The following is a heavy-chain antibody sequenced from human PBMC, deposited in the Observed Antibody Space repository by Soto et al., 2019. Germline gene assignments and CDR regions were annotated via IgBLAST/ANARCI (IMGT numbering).Heavy chain of an antibody. D-gene: IGHD3-16*01. V-gene: IGHV1-69*13. CDR1: GGTFSSYA. CDR3: ARVSSGGWADYYYGMDV. Sequence: GASVKVSCKASGGTFSSYAISWVRQAPGQGLEWMGGIIPIFGTANYAQKFQGRVTITADESTSTAYMELSSLRSEDTAVYYCARVSSGGWADYYYGMDVWGQGTTVTVSS. CDR2: IIPIFGTA. J-gene: IGHJ6*02.